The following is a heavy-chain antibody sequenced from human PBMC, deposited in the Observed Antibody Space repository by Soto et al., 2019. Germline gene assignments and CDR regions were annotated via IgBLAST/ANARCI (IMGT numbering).Heavy chain of an antibody. J-gene: IGHJ4*02. D-gene: IGHD3-22*01. V-gene: IGHV3-7*01. CDR2: IKQDGSEK. CDR3: ARHPPYYYDSSGYSAHRGEDY. CDR1: GFTFSSYW. Sequence: EVQLVESGGGLVQPGGSLRLSCAASGFTFSSYWMSWVRQAPGKGLEWVANIKQDGSEKYYVDSVKGRFTISRDNAKNSLYLQMNSLRAEDTALYYSARHPPYYYDSSGYSAHRGEDYWGQGTLVTVSS.